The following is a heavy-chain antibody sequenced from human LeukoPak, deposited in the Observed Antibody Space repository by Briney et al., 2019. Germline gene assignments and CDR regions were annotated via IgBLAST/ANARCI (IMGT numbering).Heavy chain of an antibody. Sequence: PGGPLRLSCAASGFTVSSNYMSWVRQAPGRGLEWVSIIHSGGSTFYADSVKGRFTISRDNSKNTLYLQMNSLRAEDTAVYYCARALFFDYWGQGALVTVSS. CDR2: IHSGGST. CDR1: GFTVSSNY. CDR3: ARALFFDY. D-gene: IGHD2-21*01. J-gene: IGHJ4*02. V-gene: IGHV3-53*01.